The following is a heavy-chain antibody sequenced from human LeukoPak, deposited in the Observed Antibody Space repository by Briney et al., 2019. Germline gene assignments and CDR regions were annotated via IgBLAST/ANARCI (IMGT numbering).Heavy chain of an antibody. CDR2: INHSGST. J-gene: IGHJ4*02. CDR3: ARDGGNFGGYFDY. D-gene: IGHD4-23*01. V-gene: IGHV4-34*01. Sequence: SETLSLTCAVYGGSFSGYYWSWIRQPPGKGLEWIGEINHSGSTNYNPSLKSRVTISVDTSKNQFSLKLSSVTAADTAVYYCARDGGNFGGYFDYWGQGTLVTVSS. CDR1: GGSFSGYY.